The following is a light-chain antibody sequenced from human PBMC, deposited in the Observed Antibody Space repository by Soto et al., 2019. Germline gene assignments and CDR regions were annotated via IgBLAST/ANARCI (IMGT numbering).Light chain of an antibody. V-gene: IGKV1-5*01. Sequence: DIQMTQSPPTLSASVGDRVTITCRASQSISSWLAWYQQKPGKAPKLLIYDASSLESGVPSRFSGSGSGTEFTLTISSVQPDDFATYYCQQYNSYSYTFGQGTKLEIK. CDR2: DAS. J-gene: IGKJ2*01. CDR3: QQYNSYSYT. CDR1: QSISSW.